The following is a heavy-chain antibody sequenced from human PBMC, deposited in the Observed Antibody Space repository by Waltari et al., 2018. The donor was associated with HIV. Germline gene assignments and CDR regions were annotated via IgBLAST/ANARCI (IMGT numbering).Heavy chain of an antibody. CDR1: GFTFSPAE. Sequence: EVRLLQSGGGLVQPGGSLRLSCAAFGFTFSPAEMHWVRQRTGKGLEWVSTIYTTGDSFYPASVKGRFTISRENAKNSLYLQMNRLGVEDTAVYYCTRVKSGQMHYGMDVWGQGTTVTVSS. CDR3: TRVKSGQMHYGMDV. V-gene: IGHV3-13*01. D-gene: IGHD3-10*01. J-gene: IGHJ6*02. CDR2: IYTTGDS.